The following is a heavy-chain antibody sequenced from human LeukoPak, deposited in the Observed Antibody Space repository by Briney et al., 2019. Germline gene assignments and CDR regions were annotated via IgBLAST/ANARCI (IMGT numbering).Heavy chain of an antibody. Sequence: ASVKVSCTASGYTFTNFAMHWVRQAPGQRLEWMGWINPANGNTKYSQKFQGRVTITRDTAASTAYMELSSLRSEDTAVYYCARPLVVDYYTMDVWGQGTTVTVSS. D-gene: IGHD2-15*01. CDR2: INPANGNT. V-gene: IGHV1-3*01. CDR1: GYTFTNFA. CDR3: ARPLVVDYYTMDV. J-gene: IGHJ6*02.